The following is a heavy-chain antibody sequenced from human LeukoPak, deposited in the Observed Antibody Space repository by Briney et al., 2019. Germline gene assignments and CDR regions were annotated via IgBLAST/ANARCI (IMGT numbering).Heavy chain of an antibody. V-gene: IGHV4-61*02. Sequence: PSETLSLTCTVSGGSISSGSYYWRWIRQPAGKGLEWIVRIYTSGSTNYNPSLKSRVTISVDTSKNQFSLKLSSVTAADTAVYYCARTMVRGTFDYWGQGTLVTVSS. CDR1: GGSISSGSYY. J-gene: IGHJ4*02. D-gene: IGHD3-10*01. CDR2: IYTSGST. CDR3: ARTMVRGTFDY.